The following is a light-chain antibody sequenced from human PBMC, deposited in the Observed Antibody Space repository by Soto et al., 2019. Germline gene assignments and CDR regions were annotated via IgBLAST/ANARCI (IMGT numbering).Light chain of an antibody. Sequence: EIVLTQSPATLSLSPGETATLSCRASQSVSGYIGWYQQKPGQAPRLLIYADSNRATGIPARFSGSGSGTDFTLTINSLQSEDFAVYYCQQYNNWPHTFGQGTKVDIK. V-gene: IGKV3D-15*01. CDR2: ADS. CDR3: QQYNNWPHT. J-gene: IGKJ2*01. CDR1: QSVSGY.